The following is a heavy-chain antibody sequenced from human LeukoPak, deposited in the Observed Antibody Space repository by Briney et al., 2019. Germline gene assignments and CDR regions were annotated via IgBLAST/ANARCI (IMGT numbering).Heavy chain of an antibody. CDR2: INTSGST. J-gene: IGHJ6*03. D-gene: IGHD4-17*01. Sequence: SETLSLTCTGSGGSISSYYWSWIRQPPGQGLEGIGRINTSGSTNYNPSLKSRVTMSVDTSKNQFSLKLSSVTAADTAVYYCARLGSTVTTLDYYYYMDVWGKGTTVTVSS. CDR1: GGSISSYY. V-gene: IGHV4-4*07. CDR3: ARLGSTVTTLDYYYYMDV.